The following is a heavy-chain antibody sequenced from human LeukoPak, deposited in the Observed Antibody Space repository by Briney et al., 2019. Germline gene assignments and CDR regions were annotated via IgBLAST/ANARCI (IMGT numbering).Heavy chain of an antibody. CDR1: GFTFSSYS. CDR3: ARIYYDSSGYRLFDY. D-gene: IGHD3-22*01. Sequence: PGGSLRLSCAASGFTFSSYSMNWVRQAPGKGLEWLSYINSGSSTIYYADSVKGRFTISRDNAKNSLYLQMNSLRAEDTAVYYCARIYYDSSGYRLFDYWGQGTLVTVSS. CDR2: INSGSSTI. J-gene: IGHJ4*02. V-gene: IGHV3-48*01.